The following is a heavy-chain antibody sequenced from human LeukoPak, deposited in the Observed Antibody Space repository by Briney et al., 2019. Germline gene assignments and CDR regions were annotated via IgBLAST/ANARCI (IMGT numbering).Heavy chain of an antibody. D-gene: IGHD3-10*01. V-gene: IGHV3-66*01. Sequence: GGSLRLSCAACGFTVSSNYMIWVRQAPEKGLEWDSVIFSGGDIYYADSVKGRFTISRDISKNTLYLQMNSLRAEDTAVYYCARGWGYFGSGHAFDVWGQGTMVTVSS. CDR1: GFTVSSNY. CDR3: ARGWGYFGSGHAFDV. J-gene: IGHJ3*01. CDR2: IFSGGDI.